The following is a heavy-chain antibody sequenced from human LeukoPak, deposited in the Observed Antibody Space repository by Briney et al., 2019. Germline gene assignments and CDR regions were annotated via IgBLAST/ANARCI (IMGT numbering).Heavy chain of an antibody. Sequence: PSETLSLTCTVSGGSTYSSSYYWGWIRQPPGKGLEWIGSIFYTRKTFYNPSLKSRVTISIDTSKNQFSLKLSSVAASDTAIYYCARDYYDSSGYPGKVHEPYFDYWGQGILVTVSS. CDR3: ARDYYDSSGYPGKVHEPYFDY. CDR1: GGSTYSSSYY. CDR2: IFYTRKT. J-gene: IGHJ4*02. D-gene: IGHD3-22*01. V-gene: IGHV4-39*02.